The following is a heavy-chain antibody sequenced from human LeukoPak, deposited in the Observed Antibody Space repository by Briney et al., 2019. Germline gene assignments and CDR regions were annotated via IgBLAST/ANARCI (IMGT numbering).Heavy chain of an antibody. J-gene: IGHJ2*01. V-gene: IGHV4-59*01. CDR2: IYYSGST. CDR1: GGSISSYY. Sequence: PSETLSLTCTVSGGSISSYYWSWIRQPPGKGLGWIGYIYYSGSTNYNPSLKSRVTISVDTSKNQFSLKLSSVTAADTAVYYCARDSGFPGYFDLWGRGTLVTVSS. CDR3: ARDSGFPGYFDL. D-gene: IGHD6-25*01.